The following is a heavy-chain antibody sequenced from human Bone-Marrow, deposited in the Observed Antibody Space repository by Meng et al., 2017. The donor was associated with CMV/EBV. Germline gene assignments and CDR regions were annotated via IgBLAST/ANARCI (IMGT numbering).Heavy chain of an antibody. CDR2: INTDNGVT. CDR1: GYTFTSYD. V-gene: IGHV1-2*02. Sequence: ASVKVSCKASGYTFTSYDINWVRQAPGQGLEWMGWINTDNGVTDYAQRFQGRVTMTKDTSITTAYMELSSLRSDDTAVYYCARDRPHYYDDNVRGFDIWGQGTMVTVSS. J-gene: IGHJ3*02. D-gene: IGHD3-22*01. CDR3: ARDRPHYYDDNVRGFDI.